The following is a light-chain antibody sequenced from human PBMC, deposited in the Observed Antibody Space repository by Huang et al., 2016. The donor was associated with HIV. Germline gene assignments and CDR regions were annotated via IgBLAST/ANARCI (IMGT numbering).Light chain of an antibody. CDR1: QIVSSH. J-gene: IGKJ3*01. CDR3: QQYNDFRST. V-gene: IGKV3-15*01. Sequence: ETVMTQSPVTLSVSPGDRASLSCSSSQIVSSHLAWYQQKPGQAPRLLIYGASTRATGVPARFSGSGAGTEFTLTISTLQSEDSAVYYCQQYNDFRSTFGPGTRVEIK. CDR2: GAS.